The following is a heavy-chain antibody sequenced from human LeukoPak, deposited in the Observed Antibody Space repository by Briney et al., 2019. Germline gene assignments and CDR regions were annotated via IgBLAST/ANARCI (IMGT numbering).Heavy chain of an antibody. J-gene: IGHJ3*02. D-gene: IGHD3-22*01. V-gene: IGHV4-4*07. Sequence: RSSETLSLTCTVSGGSISSYYWRWIRQPPGKGLEWIGRIYTSGSTNYNLSLKSRVTMSVDTSKNQFSLKLSSVTAADTAVYYCARALRGGMIVGGGWAFDIWGQGTMVTVSS. CDR1: GGSISSYY. CDR3: ARALRGGMIVGGGWAFDI. CDR2: IYTSGST.